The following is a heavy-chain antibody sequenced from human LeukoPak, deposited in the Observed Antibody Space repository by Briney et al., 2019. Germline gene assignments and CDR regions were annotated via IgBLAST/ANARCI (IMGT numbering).Heavy chain of an antibody. D-gene: IGHD4-17*01. CDR1: GGTFSSYA. V-gene: IGHV1-69*13. CDR3: ASRGLTTVTTYQGFDP. Sequence: ASVKVSCKASGGTFSSYAISWVRQAPGQGLEWMGGIIPIFGTANYAQKFQGRVTITADESTSTAYMELSSLRSEDTAVYHCASRGLTTVTTYQGFDPWGQGTLVTVSS. CDR2: IIPIFGTA. J-gene: IGHJ5*02.